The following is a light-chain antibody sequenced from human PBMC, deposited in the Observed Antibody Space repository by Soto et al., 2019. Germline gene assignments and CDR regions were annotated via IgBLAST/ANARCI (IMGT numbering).Light chain of an antibody. CDR1: QSVGSY. Sequence: EIVMTQSPATLSVSPGDIATLSPRASQSVGSYLAWYQQKPGQAPRFLIYDASNRATGIPARFTAGGSGTEFTLTISSLQSDDLAVYYCQQYDKWPRTFGQGTKVDIK. V-gene: IGKV3D-15*01. CDR2: DAS. CDR3: QQYDKWPRT. J-gene: IGKJ1*01.